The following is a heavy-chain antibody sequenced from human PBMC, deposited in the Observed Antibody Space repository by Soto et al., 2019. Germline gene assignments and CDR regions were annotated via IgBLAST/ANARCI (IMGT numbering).Heavy chain of an antibody. CDR3: AKDLGSGWYRGFDY. J-gene: IGHJ4*02. V-gene: IGHV3-9*01. CDR1: GFTFDDYA. D-gene: IGHD6-19*01. Sequence: DVQLVESGGGLVQPGRSLRLSCAASGFTFDDYAMHWVRQAPGKGLEWVSGISWNSGSIGYADSVKGRFTISRDNAKNSLYLQMNSLRAEDTALYYCAKDLGSGWYRGFDYWGQGTLVTVSS. CDR2: ISWNSGSI.